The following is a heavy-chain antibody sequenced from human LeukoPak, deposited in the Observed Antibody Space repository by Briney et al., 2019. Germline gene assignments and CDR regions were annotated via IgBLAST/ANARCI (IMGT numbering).Heavy chain of an antibody. CDR1: GGSISSSSYY. V-gene: IGHV4-39*01. CDR3: ARSNSGYDPLDY. Sequence: PSETLSLTCTVSGGSISSSSYYWGWIRQPPGKGLEWIGTIYYSGRTYHNPSLKSRVTISVDTSKNQFSLKVSSVTAADTAVYYCARSNSGYDPLDYWGQGTLVTVSS. J-gene: IGHJ4*02. D-gene: IGHD5-12*01. CDR2: IYYSGRT.